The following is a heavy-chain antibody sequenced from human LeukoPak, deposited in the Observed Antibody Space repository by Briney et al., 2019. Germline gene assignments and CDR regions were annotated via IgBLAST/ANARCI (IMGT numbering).Heavy chain of an antibody. V-gene: IGHV1-69*05. CDR1: GGTFSSYA. Sequence: ASVKVSCKASGGTFSSYAISWGGRAPGQGVEWMGGIIPIFGTANYAQKFQGRVTITTDESTSTAYMELSSLRSEDTAVYYCASLIVGASQFDYWGQGTLVTVSS. D-gene: IGHD1-26*01. J-gene: IGHJ4*02. CDR2: IIPIFGTA. CDR3: ASLIVGASQFDY.